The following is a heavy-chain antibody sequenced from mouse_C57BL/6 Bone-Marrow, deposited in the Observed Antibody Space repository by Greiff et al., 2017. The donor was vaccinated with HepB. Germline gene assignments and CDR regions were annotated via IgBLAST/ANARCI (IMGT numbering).Heavy chain of an antibody. Sequence: EVKLVDSGEGLVKPRGSLKLSCAASGFTFSSYAMSWVRQTPEKRLEWVAYISSGGDYIYYADTVKGRYTLSRDNARNTLYLQMSSLKSEDTAMYYCTRDHYYGSSSYDFDYWGQGTTLTVSS. V-gene: IGHV5-9-1*02. CDR2: ISSGGDYI. CDR3: TRDHYYGSSSYDFDY. D-gene: IGHD1-1*01. J-gene: IGHJ2*01. CDR1: GFTFSSYA.